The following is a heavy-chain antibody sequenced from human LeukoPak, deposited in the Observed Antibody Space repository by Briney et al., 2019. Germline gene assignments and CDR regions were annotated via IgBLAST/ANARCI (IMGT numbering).Heavy chain of an antibody. V-gene: IGHV3-23*01. CDR1: GFTFSSYA. CDR2: ISGSGGST. Sequence: TGGSLRLSCAASGFTFSSYAMSWVRQAPGKGLEWVSAISGSGGSTYYADSVKGRFTISRDNSKNTLYLQMNSLRAEDTAVYYCAKGYCVNDKCSNYDYWGQGTLVTVSS. J-gene: IGHJ4*02. D-gene: IGHD2-8*01. CDR3: AKGYCVNDKCSNYDY.